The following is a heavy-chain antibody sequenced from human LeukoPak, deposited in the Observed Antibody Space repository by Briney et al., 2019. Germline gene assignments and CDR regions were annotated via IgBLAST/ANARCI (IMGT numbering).Heavy chain of an antibody. D-gene: IGHD3-3*02. Sequence: GGSLRLSCAASGFSFRSYAMSWVRQAPGKGLEWVSAISGSGTNTYYADSVKGRFTISRDNSKNTLDLQMNSLRAEDTAVYYCAKANGAIFGVAGYFDYWGQGTLVTISS. CDR2: ISGSGTNT. V-gene: IGHV3-23*01. CDR1: GFSFRSYA. J-gene: IGHJ4*02. CDR3: AKANGAIFGVAGYFDY.